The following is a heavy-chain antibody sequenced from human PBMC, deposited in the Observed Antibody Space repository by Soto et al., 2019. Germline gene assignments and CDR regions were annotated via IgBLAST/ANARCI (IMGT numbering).Heavy chain of an antibody. Sequence: GGSLRLSCAASGFTVSSNYMSWVRQAPGKGLEWVSVIYSGGSTYYADSVKGRFTISRDNSKNTLYLQMNSLRAEDTAVYYCARDLYDYVWGSYRYYYYGMDVWGQGTRVTVSS. V-gene: IGHV3-53*01. CDR1: GFTVSSNY. CDR3: ARDLYDYVWGSYRYYYYGMDV. D-gene: IGHD3-16*01. CDR2: IYSGGST. J-gene: IGHJ6*02.